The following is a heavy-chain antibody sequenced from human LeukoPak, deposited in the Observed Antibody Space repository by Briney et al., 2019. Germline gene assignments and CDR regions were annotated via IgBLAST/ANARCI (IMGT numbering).Heavy chain of an antibody. CDR2: IYDSGST. V-gene: IGHV4-59*01. Sequence: SETLSLTCTVSGDSISRYYWSWIRQPPGKGREWIGYIYDSGSTNYNPSLKSRVTISVDTSKNQFSLRLSSVTAADTAVYYCARGGRGYSYGWDWGQGTLVTVSS. J-gene: IGHJ4*02. CDR3: ARGGRGYSYGWD. CDR1: GDSISRYY. D-gene: IGHD5-18*01.